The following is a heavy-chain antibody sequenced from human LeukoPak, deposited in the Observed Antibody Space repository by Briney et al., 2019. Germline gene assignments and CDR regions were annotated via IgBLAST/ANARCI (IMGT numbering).Heavy chain of an antibody. V-gene: IGHV3-23*01. J-gene: IGHJ4*02. D-gene: IGHD6-19*01. Sequence: GGSLRLSCAASGFTFSSYAMSWVRQAPGRGLEWVSGISASGGSTYYADSVKGRFTISRDNSNNTLYLQMNSLRAEDTAVHYCEKQVAGTGSYYFDYWGQGTLVTVSP. CDR3: EKQVAGTGSYYFDY. CDR1: GFTFSSYA. CDR2: ISASGGST.